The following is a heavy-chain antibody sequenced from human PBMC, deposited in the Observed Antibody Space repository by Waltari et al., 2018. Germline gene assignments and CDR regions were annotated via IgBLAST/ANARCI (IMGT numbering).Heavy chain of an antibody. CDR2: IYTSGST. D-gene: IGHD5-12*01. Sequence: QVQLQESGPGLVKPSQTLSLTCTVSGGSISSGSYYWSWIRQPAGKGLEWIGRIYTSGSTNYNPSLKSRVTISVDTSKNQFSLKLSSVTAADTAVYYCARDRGLRGGYDSWGQGTLVTVSS. CDR1: GGSISSGSYY. V-gene: IGHV4-61*02. CDR3: ARDRGLRGGYDS. J-gene: IGHJ5*02.